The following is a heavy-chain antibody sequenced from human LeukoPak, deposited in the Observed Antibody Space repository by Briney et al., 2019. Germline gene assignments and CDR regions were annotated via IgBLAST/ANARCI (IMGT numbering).Heavy chain of an antibody. D-gene: IGHD3-9*01. J-gene: IGHJ4*02. CDR3: AIGQLRYFDWLLPFDY. V-gene: IGHV4-34*01. Sequence: SETLSLTCAVYGGSFSGYYWSWIRQPPGKGLEWIGEINHSGSTNYNPSLKSRVTISVDTSKNQFSLKLSSVTAADTAVYYCAIGQLRYFDWLLPFDYWGQGTLVTVSS. CDR1: GGSFSGYY. CDR2: INHSGST.